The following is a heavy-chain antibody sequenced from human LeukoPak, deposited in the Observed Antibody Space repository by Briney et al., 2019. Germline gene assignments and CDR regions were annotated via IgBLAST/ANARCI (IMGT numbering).Heavy chain of an antibody. Sequence: SQTLSLTCTVSGGSISSDYWSWIRQPPRKVMEWIGYVYYSGSTTYNPSLKSRVTISVATSKNQSSLKLSSVTAADTAVYYCARQLPAADMGSFDPWGQGTLVTVSS. V-gene: IGHV4-59*01. CDR2: VYYSGST. J-gene: IGHJ5*02. CDR3: ARQLPAADMGSFDP. CDR1: GGSISSDY. D-gene: IGHD2-2*01.